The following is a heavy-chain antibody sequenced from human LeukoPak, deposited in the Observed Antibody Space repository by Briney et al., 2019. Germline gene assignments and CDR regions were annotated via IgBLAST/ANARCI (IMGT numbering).Heavy chain of an antibody. CDR3: ARDSEYNYGFDY. J-gene: IGHJ4*02. CDR1: GGSISSYY. Sequence: PSDTLSLTCPVSGGSISSYYWSWLRQAPGKGLEWIGYIYYSESTHYKPSLTHRASLSISTSKHQFSLKLNSVTAADTAVYYCARDSEYNYGFDYWGQGTLVTVSS. CDR2: IYYSEST. V-gene: IGHV4-59*01. D-gene: IGHD5-18*01.